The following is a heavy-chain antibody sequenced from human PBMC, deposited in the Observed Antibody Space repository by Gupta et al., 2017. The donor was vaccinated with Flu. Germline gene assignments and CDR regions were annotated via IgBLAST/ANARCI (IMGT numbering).Heavy chain of an antibody. V-gene: IGHV3-9*01. D-gene: IGHD5-12*01. Sequence: YAMHWVRLRAGKGLEWVSGISWNSGNIDYAASVKGRFTISRDNVKNSVYLQMSNLRSEDTGLYDCAKDSGFSGFDSDYCDYWSQGTLVTVSS. CDR2: ISWNSGNI. CDR1: YA. CDR3: AKDSGFSGFDSDYCDY. J-gene: IGHJ4*02.